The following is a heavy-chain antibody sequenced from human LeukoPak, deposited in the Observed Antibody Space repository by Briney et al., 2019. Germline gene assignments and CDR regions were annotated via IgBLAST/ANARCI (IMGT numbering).Heavy chain of an antibody. D-gene: IGHD1-26*01. CDR2: ISGSGGST. CDR1: GFTFSSYA. Sequence: PGGSLRLSCAASGFTFSSYAMSWVRQAPGKGLEWVSAISGSGGSTYYADSVKGRFTISRDSPKNTPYLQMNSLRAEDTAVYYCAKDFFRTRELLDYWGQGTLVTVSS. J-gene: IGHJ4*02. V-gene: IGHV3-23*01. CDR3: AKDFFRTRELLDY.